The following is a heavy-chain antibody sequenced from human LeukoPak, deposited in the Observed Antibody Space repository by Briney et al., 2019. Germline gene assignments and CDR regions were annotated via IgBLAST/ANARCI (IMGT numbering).Heavy chain of an antibody. Sequence: GGSLRLSCAASGFTFSSYGMHWVRQAPGKGLEWVAFIRYDGSNKYYADSVKGRFTISRDNSKNTLYLQMNSLRAEDTAVYYCAKGQSHDYGDYLDAFDIWGQGTMVTVSS. D-gene: IGHD4-17*01. J-gene: IGHJ3*02. CDR3: AKGQSHDYGDYLDAFDI. V-gene: IGHV3-30*02. CDR2: IRYDGSNK. CDR1: GFTFSSYG.